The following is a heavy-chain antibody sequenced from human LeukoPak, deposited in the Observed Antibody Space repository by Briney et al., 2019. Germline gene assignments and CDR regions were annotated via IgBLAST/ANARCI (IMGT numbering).Heavy chain of an antibody. CDR1: GYTFTSYG. D-gene: IGHD3-22*01. J-gene: IGHJ4*02. CDR3: ARDHITYYYDSSGYPLKNFDY. Sequence: GASVKVSCKASGYTFTSYGISWVRQAPGQGLEWMGWISAYNGNTNYAQKLQGRVTMTTDTSTSTAYMELRSLRSDDTAVYYCARDHITYYYDSSGYPLKNFDYWGQGTLVTVSS. CDR2: ISAYNGNT. V-gene: IGHV1-18*01.